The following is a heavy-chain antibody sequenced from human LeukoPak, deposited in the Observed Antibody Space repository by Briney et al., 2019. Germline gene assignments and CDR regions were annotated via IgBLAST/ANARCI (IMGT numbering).Heavy chain of an antibody. V-gene: IGHV4-34*01. J-gene: IGHJ4*02. CDR1: GGSLSGYY. CDR3: ARDQWELLAGFDY. CDR2: INHSGST. D-gene: IGHD1-26*01. Sequence: SETLSLTCAVYGGSLSGYYWSWIRQPPGKGLEWIGEINHSGSTNYNPSLKSRVTISVDTSKNQFSLKLSSVTAADTAVYYCARDQWELLAGFDYWGQGTLVTVSS.